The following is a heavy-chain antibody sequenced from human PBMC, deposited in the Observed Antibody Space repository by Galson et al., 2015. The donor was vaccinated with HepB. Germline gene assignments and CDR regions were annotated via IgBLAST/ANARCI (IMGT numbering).Heavy chain of an antibody. CDR3: VRDSWGKYYDTNGRLY. D-gene: IGHD2-8*01. J-gene: IGHJ4*02. CDR1: GFTFTSYT. CDR2: VSFDGFNK. V-gene: IGHV3-30-3*01. Sequence: SLRLSCAASGFTFTSYTMHWVRQAPGKGLEWVAVVSFDGFNKYYTDSVKGRFTISRDNSNNTLHLQLDSLRTEDTAVYYCVRDSWGKYYDTNGRLYWGRGTLDTVSS.